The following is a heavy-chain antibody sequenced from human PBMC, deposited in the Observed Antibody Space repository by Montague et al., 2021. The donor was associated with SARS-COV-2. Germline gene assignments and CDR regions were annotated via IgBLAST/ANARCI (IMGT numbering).Heavy chain of an antibody. Sequence: SETLSLTCAVYGGSISAYYWSWIRQFPGKGLEWIGYIDHSGSTNYNPSLQSRVIISVDRSKNQFSLKLNSVTAADTAIYYCARLPYDNSYGMDVWGQGTTVTVSS. CDR3: ARLPYDNSYGMDV. D-gene: IGHD3-9*01. V-gene: IGHV4-34*01. J-gene: IGHJ6*02. CDR1: GGSISAYY. CDR2: IDHSGST.